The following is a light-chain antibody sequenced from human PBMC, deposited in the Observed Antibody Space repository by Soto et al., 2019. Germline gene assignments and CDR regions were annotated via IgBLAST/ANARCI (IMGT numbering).Light chain of an antibody. V-gene: IGLV2-23*02. CDR3: CSYAGSSTPSVV. CDR2: EVS. CDR1: SSDAGSYNL. Sequence: QSALTQRASVSGSPGQSITISCTGTSSDAGSYNLVSWYQQHPGKAPKLMIYEVSKRPSGVSNRFSGSKSGNTASLTISGLQAEDEADYYCCSYAGSSTPSVVFGGGTQLTVL. J-gene: IGLJ2*01.